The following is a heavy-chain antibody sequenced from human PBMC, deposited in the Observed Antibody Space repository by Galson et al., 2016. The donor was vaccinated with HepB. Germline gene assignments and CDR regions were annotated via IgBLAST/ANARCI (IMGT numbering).Heavy chain of an antibody. CDR3: ARVSGNAFDI. V-gene: IGHV4-34*09. CDR1: GGSFGGYY. Sequence: TLSLTCAVYGGSFGGYYWTWIRQHPGKGLEWIGYINHSGTTCYNPSLSSRAAISVDTSKNQLSLEVSSVTAADTAVYYCARVSGNAFDIWGHGTMVTVSS. J-gene: IGHJ3*02. CDR2: INHSGTT.